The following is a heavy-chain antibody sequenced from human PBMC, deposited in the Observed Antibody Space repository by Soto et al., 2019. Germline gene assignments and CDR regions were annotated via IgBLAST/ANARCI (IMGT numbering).Heavy chain of an antibody. CDR2: IYHSGST. D-gene: IGHD6-19*01. CDR1: SGSISSSNW. Sequence: SETLSLTCAVSSGSISSSNWWSWVRQPPGKGLEWIGEIYHSGSTNYNPSLKSRVTISVDKSKNQFSLKLSSVTAADTAVYYCARAEAVAGIVDYWGQGTLVTVSS. CDR3: ARAEAVAGIVDY. V-gene: IGHV4-4*02. J-gene: IGHJ4*02.